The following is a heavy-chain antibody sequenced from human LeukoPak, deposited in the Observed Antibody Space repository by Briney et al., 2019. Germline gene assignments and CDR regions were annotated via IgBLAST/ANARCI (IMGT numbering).Heavy chain of an antibody. CDR1: GFTFSSYA. J-gene: IGHJ4*02. Sequence: GGSLRLSCAASGFTFSSYAMSWVRQAPGKGLEWVANIKQDGSEKNYVDSVRGRFTISRDNAKNSLYLQMNSLRAEDTAVYYCARDRTAAGWGQGALVTVSS. CDR3: ARDRTAAG. V-gene: IGHV3-7*03. D-gene: IGHD6-13*01. CDR2: IKQDGSEK.